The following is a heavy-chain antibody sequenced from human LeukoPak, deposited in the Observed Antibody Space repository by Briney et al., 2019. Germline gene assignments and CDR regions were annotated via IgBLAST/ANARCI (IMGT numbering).Heavy chain of an antibody. CDR3: AKVRTPYSNSWPFDY. V-gene: IGHV3-30*18. CDR2: ISYDESNK. CDR1: GFTFSSYG. Sequence: GRSLRLSCAASGFTFSSYGMHWVRQAPGKGLEWVAVISYDESNKYYAESVKGRFTISRDNSKNTLFLQMNSLRAEDTAVYYCAKVRTPYSNSWPFDYWGQGTLVTVSS. J-gene: IGHJ4*02. D-gene: IGHD6-13*01.